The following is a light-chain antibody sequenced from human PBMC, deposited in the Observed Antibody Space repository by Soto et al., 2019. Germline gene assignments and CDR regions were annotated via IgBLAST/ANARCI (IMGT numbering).Light chain of an antibody. CDR2: DAS. Sequence: DIQVIKSPSTLSASVGDRVSMICRASQSILSWLASSQQKPVKAPKLLIYDASSLESGVPSRFSGRRSGTEFTLTISSLQSDEFGTYYSQQDESYSPRTCGGGTKG. J-gene: IGKJ4*01. V-gene: IGKV1-5*02. CDR3: QQDESYSPRT. CDR1: QSILSW.